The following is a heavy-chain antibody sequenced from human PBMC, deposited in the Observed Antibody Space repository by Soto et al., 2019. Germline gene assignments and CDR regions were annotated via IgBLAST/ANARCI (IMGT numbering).Heavy chain of an antibody. D-gene: IGHD6-19*01. V-gene: IGHV1-3*05. CDR3: ARSGDPGITVTGPFDS. Sequence: QVQLVQSGAEEKKPGASVKVSCKTSGYSFPSYAINWVRQAPGQGLEWMGWINAGNGDTDYSKKFRDRVSITMDRTAGTAYLELSSLRSEDTAMFYCARSGDPGITVTGPFDSWGQGTLVTVSS. CDR1: GYSFPSYA. CDR2: INAGNGDT. J-gene: IGHJ4*02.